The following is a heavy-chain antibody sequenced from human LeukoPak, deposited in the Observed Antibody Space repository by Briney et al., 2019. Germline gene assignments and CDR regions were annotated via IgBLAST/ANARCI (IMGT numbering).Heavy chain of an antibody. CDR2: IRYGGSHK. V-gene: IGHV3-30*02. CDR1: GFTFSSSG. Sequence: GGSLRLSCAASGFTFSSSGMHWVRQAPGKGLEWVAFIRYGGSHKYYADSVKGRFTISRDNSKNTLFLQMNSLRAEDTAVYSCARVGYRGSYYWFDPWGQGTLVTVSS. J-gene: IGHJ5*02. CDR3: ARVGYRGSYYWFDP. D-gene: IGHD1-26*01.